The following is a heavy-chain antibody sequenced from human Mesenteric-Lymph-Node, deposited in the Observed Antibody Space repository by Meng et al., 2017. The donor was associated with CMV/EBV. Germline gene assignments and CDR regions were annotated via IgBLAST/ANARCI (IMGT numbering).Heavy chain of an antibody. D-gene: IGHD4-23*01. CDR2: ITSCDSII. Sequence: GESLKISCAVSRFTFSDNYMSWIRQAPGKGLEWVSCITSCDSIIYYADSVRGRFTISRDNSENSLYLQMTSLRADDAAVYYCVRWGGINSLSYAMDVWGQGTTVTVSS. V-gene: IGHV3-11*04. CDR3: VRWGGINSLSYAMDV. CDR1: RFTFSDNY. J-gene: IGHJ6*02.